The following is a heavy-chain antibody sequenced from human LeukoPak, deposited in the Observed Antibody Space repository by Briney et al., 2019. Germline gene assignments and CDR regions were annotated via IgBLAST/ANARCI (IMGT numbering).Heavy chain of an antibody. CDR2: INHSGST. J-gene: IGHJ4*02. CDR3: ARGGVAAKYYFDY. Sequence: SETLSLTCAVYGRSFSGYYWSWIRQPPGKGLEWIGEINHSGSTNYNPSLKSRVTISVDTSKNQFSLKLSSVTAADTAVYYCARGGVAAKYYFDYWGPGTLVTVSS. V-gene: IGHV4-34*01. D-gene: IGHD6-13*01. CDR1: GRSFSGYY.